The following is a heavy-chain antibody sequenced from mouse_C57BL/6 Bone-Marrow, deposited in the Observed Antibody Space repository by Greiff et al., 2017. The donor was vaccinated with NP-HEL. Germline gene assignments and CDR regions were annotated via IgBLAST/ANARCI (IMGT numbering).Heavy chain of an antibody. CDR1: GYTFTSYG. CDR2: IYPRSGNT. CDR3: ASAYYSNSPWFAY. V-gene: IGHV1-81*01. Sequence: QVQLKHSGAELARPGASVKLSCKASGYTFTSYGISWVKQRTGQGLEWIGEIYPRSGNTYYNEKFKGKATLTADKSSSTAYMELRSLTSEDSAVYFCASAYYSNSPWFAYWGQGTLVTVSA. D-gene: IGHD2-5*01. J-gene: IGHJ3*01.